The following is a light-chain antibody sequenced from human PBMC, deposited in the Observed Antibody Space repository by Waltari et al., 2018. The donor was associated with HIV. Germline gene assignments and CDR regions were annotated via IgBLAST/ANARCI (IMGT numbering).Light chain of an antibody. CDR1: SASVSTSFF. Sequence: QTVVTQEPSLSVSPGKTITLTCGLSSASVSTSFFPSWYQLTPGQPPRSLLYNTDVRSSGVPDRFSGSSVGNKAALTITGAKAEDESVYDCVLYVRSGRVFGGGTRLTVL. J-gene: IGLJ2*01. V-gene: IGLV8-61*01. CDR3: VLYVRSGRV. CDR2: NTD.